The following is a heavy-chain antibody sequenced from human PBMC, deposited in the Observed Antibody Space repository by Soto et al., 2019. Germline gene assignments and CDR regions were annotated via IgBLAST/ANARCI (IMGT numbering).Heavy chain of an antibody. D-gene: IGHD6-19*01. Sequence: GGSLRLSCATSGFTFSSYWMHWVRQAPGKGLVWVSRINSAGSSTTYADSVKGRFTISRDNAKNTLYLQMNSLRAEDTAVYYCARDQSVAGPTTLFDPWGQGTLVTVSS. V-gene: IGHV3-74*01. CDR2: INSAGSST. J-gene: IGHJ5*02. CDR1: GFTFSSYW. CDR3: ARDQSVAGPTTLFDP.